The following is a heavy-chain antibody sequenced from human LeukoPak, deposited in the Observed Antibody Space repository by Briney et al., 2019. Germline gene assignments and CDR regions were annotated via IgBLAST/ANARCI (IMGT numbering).Heavy chain of an antibody. CDR1: GGSFSGYY. CDR2: INHSGST. V-gene: IGHV4-34*01. Sequence: SETLSLTCAVYGGSFSGYYWSWIRQPPGKGLEWIGGINHSGSTNYNPSLKSRVTISVDTSKNQFSLKLSSVTAADTAVYYCARGYRSIAAVRVNNWFDPWGQGTLVAVSS. CDR3: ARGYRSIAAVRVNNWFDP. J-gene: IGHJ5*02. D-gene: IGHD6-13*01.